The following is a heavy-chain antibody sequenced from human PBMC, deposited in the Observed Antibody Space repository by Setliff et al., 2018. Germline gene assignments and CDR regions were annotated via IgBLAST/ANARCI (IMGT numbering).Heavy chain of an antibody. J-gene: IGHJ4*02. CDR2: ITSGSSTI. CDR3: ARDLSPYYGSGSYPYNFDY. D-gene: IGHD3-10*01. Sequence: LRLSCAASGFIFSTYSMNWVRQAPGKGLEWVSYITSGSSTIYYADSVKGRFTISRDNAKNSLYLQMNSLRAEDTAVYYCARDLSPYYGSGSYPYNFDYWGQGTLVTVSS. V-gene: IGHV3-48*01. CDR1: GFIFSTYS.